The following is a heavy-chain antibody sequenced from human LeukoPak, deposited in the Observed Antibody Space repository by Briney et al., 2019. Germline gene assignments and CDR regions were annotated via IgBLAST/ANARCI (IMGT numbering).Heavy chain of an antibody. V-gene: IGHV3-48*01. J-gene: IGHJ4*02. CDR3: AFRSVSGSSFDH. D-gene: IGHD6-19*01. CDR1: LFSFNTYS. CDR2: ISNSGSNT. Sequence: PGGSLRLSCGASLFSFNTYSMILVRQAPGKGLEWVSYISNSGSNTYHADSVKGRFSISRDYAKNSLYLQMNSLRVEDTAVYYCAFRSVSGSSFDHWGQGTLVSVSS.